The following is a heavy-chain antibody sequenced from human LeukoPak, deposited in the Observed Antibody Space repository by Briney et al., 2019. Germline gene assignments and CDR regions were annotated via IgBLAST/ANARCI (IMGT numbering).Heavy chain of an antibody. CDR3: AREGDRRGHSGTGLLIGY. CDR2: IIPILGIA. J-gene: IGHJ4*02. Sequence: SVKVSCRASGGTFSSYTISWVRQAPGQGLEWMGRIIPILGIANYAQKFQGRGTITADKSTSTAYMELSSLRSEDTAVYYCAREGDRRGHSGTGLLIGYWGQGTLVTVSS. D-gene: IGHD6-13*01. V-gene: IGHV1-69*04. CDR1: GGTFSSYT.